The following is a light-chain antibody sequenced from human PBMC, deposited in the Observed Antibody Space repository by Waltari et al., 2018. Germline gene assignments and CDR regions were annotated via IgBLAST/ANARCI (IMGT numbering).Light chain of an antibody. CDR2: DAS. Sequence: EIVLAQSPATLSLSPGERATRSCRASQSVNTYLAWYQQKPGQAPRLLIYDASNRATGIPARFSGSGSGTDFTLTISSLEPEDFAVYFCQQRSNWPRTFGGGTKVEIK. CDR3: QQRSNWPRT. CDR1: QSVNTY. V-gene: IGKV3-11*01. J-gene: IGKJ4*01.